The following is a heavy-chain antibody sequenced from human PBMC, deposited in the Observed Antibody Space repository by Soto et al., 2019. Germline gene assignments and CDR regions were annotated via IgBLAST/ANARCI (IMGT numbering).Heavy chain of an antibody. CDR2: ISAYNGNT. CDR1: GYTFTSYG. D-gene: IGHD4-17*01. Sequence: QVQLVQSGAEVKKPGASVKVSCRASGYTFTSYGISWVRQAPGQGLEWMGWISAYNGNTNYAQKPQGRVTITIDTTTSRTYMKLRSMRLDAAAVSSCARDLHGDPYYWGQGTTVTVSS. J-gene: IGHJ4*02. CDR3: ARDLHGDPYY. V-gene: IGHV1-18*01.